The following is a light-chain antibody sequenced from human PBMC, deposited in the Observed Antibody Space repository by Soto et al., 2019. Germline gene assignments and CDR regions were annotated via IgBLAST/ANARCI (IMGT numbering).Light chain of an antibody. CDR1: QSVLHNNKNY. Sequence: IVMTQSPDSLAVSLGERATINCKSNQSVLHNNKNYFAWYQQKPGQPPKVLIYWASTRESGVPDRFSGSGSGTDFTLTISSLQAEDVAVYYCQQYYSSPLAFGGGTKVEIK. J-gene: IGKJ4*01. V-gene: IGKV4-1*01. CDR3: QQYYSSPLA. CDR2: WAS.